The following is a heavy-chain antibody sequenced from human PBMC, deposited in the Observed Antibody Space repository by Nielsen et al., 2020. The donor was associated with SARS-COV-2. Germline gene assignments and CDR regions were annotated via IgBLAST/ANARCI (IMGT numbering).Heavy chain of an antibody. J-gene: IGHJ5*02. CDR3: ARDGAYCSSTTCYENRFDP. CDR2: IIPIFDTT. Sequence: SVKVSCKASGGTFSSDAIGWVRQAPGQGLEWMGGIIPIFDTTNYAQKFQGRVTITADESTSTAYMELSSLRSEDTAVYYCARDGAYCSSTTCYENRFDPWGQGILVTVSS. CDR1: GGTFSSDA. V-gene: IGHV1-69*13. D-gene: IGHD2-2*01.